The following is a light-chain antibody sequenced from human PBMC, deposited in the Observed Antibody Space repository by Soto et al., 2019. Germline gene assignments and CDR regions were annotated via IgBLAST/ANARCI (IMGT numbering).Light chain of an antibody. CDR1: QSVGNSH. Sequence: ETVLTQSPGTLYFSPGERATLSCMASQSVGNSHVAWYQQRRGLPPRLLIYGASNRATGIPDRFSGSGSGADFTLTISRLEPEDFAVYFCQQYGNSPPGTFGQGTRREIK. CDR3: QQYGNSPPGT. J-gene: IGKJ5*01. CDR2: GAS. V-gene: IGKV3-20*01.